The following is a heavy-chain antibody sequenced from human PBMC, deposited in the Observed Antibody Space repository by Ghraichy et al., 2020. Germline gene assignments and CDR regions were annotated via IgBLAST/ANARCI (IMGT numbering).Heavy chain of an antibody. Sequence: GGSLRLSCAASGFTFSSSAMSWVRQAPGKGLEWVSTITGSYTTYYADSVKGRFTISRDNSKNTLYLQMNSLRAEDAAVYYCANLLNRYCTPTSCLNWFDPWGQGTLVTVSS. D-gene: IGHD2-2*01. CDR1: GFTFSSSA. V-gene: IGHV3-23*01. CDR3: ANLLNRYCTPTSCLNWFDP. J-gene: IGHJ5*02. CDR2: ITGSYTT.